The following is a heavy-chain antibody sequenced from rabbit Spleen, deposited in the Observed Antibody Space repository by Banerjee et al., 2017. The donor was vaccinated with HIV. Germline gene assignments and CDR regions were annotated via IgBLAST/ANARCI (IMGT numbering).Heavy chain of an antibody. D-gene: IGHD1-1*01. Sequence: VESGGGLVKPGASLTLTCTASGFSLSSSDYMCWVRQAPGKGLEWIGCIDTGSSGFTYYATWAKGRFTCSKDSSTTVTLQMTRLTAADTATYFCARDTSSSFSSYGMDLWGQGPWSPS. CDR1: GFSLSSSDY. CDR3: ARDTSSSFSSYGMDL. V-gene: IGHV1S40*01. CDR2: IDTGSSGFT. J-gene: IGHJ6*01.